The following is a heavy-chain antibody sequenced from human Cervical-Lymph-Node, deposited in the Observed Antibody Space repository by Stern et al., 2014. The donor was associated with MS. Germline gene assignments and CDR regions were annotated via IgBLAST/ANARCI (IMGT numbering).Heavy chain of an antibody. V-gene: IGHV3-11*01. CDR2: ISSSGSTI. D-gene: IGHD3-22*01. Sequence: QVQLVESGGGLVKPGGSLRLSCAASGFTFSDYYMSWIRQAPGKGLEWVSYISSSGSTIYNADSVKGRFIFSRDNAKNSLYLQMNSLRAEDTAVYYYARAMIVPDAFDIWGQGTMVTVSS. CDR3: ARAMIVPDAFDI. CDR1: GFTFSDYY. J-gene: IGHJ3*02.